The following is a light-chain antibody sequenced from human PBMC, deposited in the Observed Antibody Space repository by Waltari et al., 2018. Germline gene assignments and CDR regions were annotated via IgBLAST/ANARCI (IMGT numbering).Light chain of an antibody. CDR1: SRDVGNYKP. CDR2: AVS. Sequence: QSALTQPASVSGSPGQSLPISCTGTSRDVGNYKPVSWYQQHPRKAPKLMIYAVSKRPSGVSDRFSGSKSGDMASLTISGLQPEDEAEYFCSSYAGSSKGVFGGGTKVTVL. V-gene: IGLV2-23*02. J-gene: IGLJ2*01. CDR3: SSYAGSSKGV.